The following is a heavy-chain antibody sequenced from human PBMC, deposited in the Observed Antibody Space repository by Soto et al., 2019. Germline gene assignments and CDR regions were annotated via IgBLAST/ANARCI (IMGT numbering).Heavy chain of an antibody. Sequence: GGSLRLSCAASGFTFSSYGMHWVRQAPGKGLEWVAVISYDGRNKYYADSVKGRFTISRDNSKNTVYLKMNSLRAEDTAVYYCAKDLFYDGSGYYIDYYYGMDVWGQGTPVTVSS. CDR1: GFTFSSYG. D-gene: IGHD3-22*01. CDR2: ISYDGRNK. J-gene: IGHJ6*02. V-gene: IGHV3-30*18. CDR3: AKDLFYDGSGYYIDYYYGMDV.